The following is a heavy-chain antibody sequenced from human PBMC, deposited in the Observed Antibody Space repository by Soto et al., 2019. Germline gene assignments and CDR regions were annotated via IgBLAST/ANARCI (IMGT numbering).Heavy chain of an antibody. D-gene: IGHD1-1*01. J-gene: IGHJ5*02. CDR3: VRDGTKTLRDWFDP. Sequence: PSETLSLTCTVSRGYVNTFHWSWVRQPAGKGLEWIGRIYATGTTDYNPSLKSRVMMSVDTSKKQFSLKLRSVTAADTAVYYCVRDGTKTLRDWFDPWGQGVSVTVSS. CDR1: RGYVNTFH. CDR2: IYATGTT. V-gene: IGHV4-4*07.